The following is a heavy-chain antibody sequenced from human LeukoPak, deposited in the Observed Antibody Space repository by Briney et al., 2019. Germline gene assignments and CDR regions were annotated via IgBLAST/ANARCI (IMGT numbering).Heavy chain of an antibody. CDR2: ISAYNGNT. J-gene: IGHJ4*02. V-gene: IGHV1-18*01. Sequence: ASVKVSCKASGYTFTSYGISWVRQAPGQGLEWMGWISAYNGNTDYAQSLQGRVTMTIDTSTSTVYMELRSLRSDDTAVYYCARDVGRSYDPGYWGQGTLVTVSS. CDR3: ARDVGRSYDPGY. CDR1: GYTFTSYG. D-gene: IGHD3-16*01.